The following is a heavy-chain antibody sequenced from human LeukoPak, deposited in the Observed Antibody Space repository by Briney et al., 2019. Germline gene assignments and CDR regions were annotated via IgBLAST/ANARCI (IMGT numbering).Heavy chain of an antibody. D-gene: IGHD3-10*01. CDR3: AKGSDRSGSYYLDY. J-gene: IGHJ4*02. V-gene: IGHV3-23*01. CDR1: ASTFGNYA. Sequence: PGGSLRLSCAASASTFGNYAMNWVRQAPGKGLGWVSGLSGSGASTYYADSVKGRFTISRDNSKNTLYLQMNRLRAGDTAVYYCAKGSDRSGSYYLDYWGQGTLVTVSS. CDR2: LSGSGAST.